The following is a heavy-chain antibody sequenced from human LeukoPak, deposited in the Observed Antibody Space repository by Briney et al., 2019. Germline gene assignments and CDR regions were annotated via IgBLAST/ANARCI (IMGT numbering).Heavy chain of an antibody. CDR3: ANSDTAMKT. Sequence: SQTLSLTCTVSGGSVSKGGNYWSWIRQVPGKGLEWIGYIYYTGDTYYIPSLNSRLTMSVDTPKNQFSLKLSSVTAADTAVYYCANSDTAMKTWGQGILVTVSS. CDR2: IYYTGDT. J-gene: IGHJ5*02. D-gene: IGHD5-18*01. V-gene: IGHV4-31*03. CDR1: GGSVSKGGNY.